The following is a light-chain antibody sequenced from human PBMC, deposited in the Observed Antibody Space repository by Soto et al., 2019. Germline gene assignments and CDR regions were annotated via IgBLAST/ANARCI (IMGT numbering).Light chain of an antibody. CDR2: ADS. Sequence: QSVLTQPPSVSGAPGQRVTISCTGSSSNIGAGYDVHWYQQLPGTAPKLLIYADSNRPSGVPDRFSGSKSGTSASLAITGLQAEDEADYYCQSYDSSLSGWVFGGGTQRTVL. J-gene: IGLJ3*02. CDR1: SSNIGAGYD. CDR3: QSYDSSLSGWV. V-gene: IGLV1-40*01.